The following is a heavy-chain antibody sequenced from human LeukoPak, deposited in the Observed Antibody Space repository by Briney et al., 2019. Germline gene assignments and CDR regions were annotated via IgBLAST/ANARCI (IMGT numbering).Heavy chain of an antibody. Sequence: ASVEVSCKASGYTFTSYGISWVRQAPGQGLEWMGWISAYNGNTNYAQKLQGRVTMTTDTSTSTAYMELRSLRSDDTAVYYCARERDPHGQWLVGNWFDPWGQGTLVTVSS. CDR1: GYTFTSYG. V-gene: IGHV1-18*01. D-gene: IGHD6-19*01. CDR2: ISAYNGNT. J-gene: IGHJ5*02. CDR3: ARERDPHGQWLVGNWFDP.